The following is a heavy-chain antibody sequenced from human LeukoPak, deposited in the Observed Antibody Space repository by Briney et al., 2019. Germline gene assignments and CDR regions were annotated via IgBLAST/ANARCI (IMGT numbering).Heavy chain of an antibody. V-gene: IGHV4-30-2*01. D-gene: IGHD3-10*01. Sequence: SETLSLTCTVSGGSISSGGYSWTWLRQPPGKGLEWIGYIYHSGNTYYNPSLKSRVIISVDRSKNQFSLRLSSVTAADTAVYYCARDGGSGTYYDYWGQGTLVTVSS. CDR2: IYHSGNT. CDR1: GGSISSGGYS. J-gene: IGHJ4*02. CDR3: ARDGGSGTYYDY.